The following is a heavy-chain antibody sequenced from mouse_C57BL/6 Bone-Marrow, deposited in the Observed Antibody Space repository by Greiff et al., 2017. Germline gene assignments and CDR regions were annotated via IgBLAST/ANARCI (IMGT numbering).Heavy chain of an antibody. D-gene: IGHD1-1*01. J-gene: IGHJ3*01. CDR3: SRVGIYYYDRAWFAY. CDR2: ISSGGDYI. CDR1: GFTFSSYA. V-gene: IGHV5-9-1*02. Sequence: EVQGVESGEGLVKPGGSLKLSCAASGFTFSSYAMSWVRQTPEKRLEWVAYISSGGDYIYYADTVKGRFTISRDNARNTLYLQMSSLTSEDTAMYYCSRVGIYYYDRAWFAYWGQGTLVTVSA.